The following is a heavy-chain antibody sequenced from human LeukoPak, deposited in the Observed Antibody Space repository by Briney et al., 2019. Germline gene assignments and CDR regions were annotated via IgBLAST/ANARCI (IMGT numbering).Heavy chain of an antibody. Sequence: GASVKVSCKASGGTFSSYAISWVRQAPGQGLEWMGGIIPIFGTANYAQKFQGRVTITADKSTSTAYMELSSLRSEDTAVYYCAREGYYDSSGYYYFDYWGQGTLVTVSS. CDR3: AREGYYDSSGYYYFDY. D-gene: IGHD3-22*01. CDR2: IIPIFGTA. V-gene: IGHV1-69*06. J-gene: IGHJ4*02. CDR1: GGTFSSYA.